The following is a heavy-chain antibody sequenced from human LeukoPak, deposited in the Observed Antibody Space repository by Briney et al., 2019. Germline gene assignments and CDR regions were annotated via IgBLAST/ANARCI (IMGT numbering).Heavy chain of an antibody. V-gene: IGHV3-23*01. D-gene: IGHD3-22*01. CDR2: ISGSGGST. J-gene: IGHJ4*02. Sequence: GGSLRLSCAASGFTFSSYAMSWVRQAPGKGLEWVSAISGSGGSTYYADSVKGRFTISRDNSKNTLYLQMNSLRAEDTAVYYRAKVLPHTAYYYDSSGYLKYWGQGTLVTVSS. CDR3: AKVLPHTAYYYDSSGYLKY. CDR1: GFTFSSYA.